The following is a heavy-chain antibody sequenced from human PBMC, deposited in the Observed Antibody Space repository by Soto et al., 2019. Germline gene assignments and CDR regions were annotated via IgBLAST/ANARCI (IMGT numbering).Heavy chain of an antibody. V-gene: IGHV1-58*01. CDR2: IVVGSGNT. Sequence: ASGKVSCKASGFTFTSSAVQWVRQARGQRLEWIGWIVVGSGNTNYAQKFQERVTITRDMSTSTAYMELSSLRSEDTAVYYCAADPVGATTPFFDYWGQGTLVTVSS. CDR1: GFTFTSSA. D-gene: IGHD1-26*01. J-gene: IGHJ4*02. CDR3: AADPVGATTPFFDY.